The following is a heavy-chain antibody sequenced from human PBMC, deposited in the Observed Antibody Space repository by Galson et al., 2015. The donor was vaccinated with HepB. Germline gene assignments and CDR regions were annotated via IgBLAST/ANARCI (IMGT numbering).Heavy chain of an antibody. D-gene: IGHD3-9*01. CDR1: GFTFSSYW. CDR3: ARLNYDILTGYYMTPAYYYYYGMDV. CDR2: IKQDGSEK. Sequence: SLRLSCAASGFTFSSYWMSWVRQAPGKGLEWVANIKQDGSEKYYVDSVKGRFTISRDNAKNSLYLQMNSLRAEDTAVYYCARLNYDILTGYYMTPAYYYYYGMDVWGQGTTVTVSS. V-gene: IGHV3-7*03. J-gene: IGHJ6*02.